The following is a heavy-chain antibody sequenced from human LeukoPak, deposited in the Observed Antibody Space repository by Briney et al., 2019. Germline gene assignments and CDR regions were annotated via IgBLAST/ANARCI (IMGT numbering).Heavy chain of an antibody. CDR3: ARGVVVVPAASPFDY. D-gene: IGHD2-2*01. V-gene: IGHV4-34*01. Sequence: PSETLSLTCAVYGGSFSGYYWSWIRQPPGKGLEWIGEINHSGSTNYNPSLKSRVTISVDTSKNQFSLKLSSVTAADTAVYYCARGVVVVPAASPFDYWGQGTLVTVSP. CDR2: INHSGST. CDR1: GGSFSGYY. J-gene: IGHJ4*02.